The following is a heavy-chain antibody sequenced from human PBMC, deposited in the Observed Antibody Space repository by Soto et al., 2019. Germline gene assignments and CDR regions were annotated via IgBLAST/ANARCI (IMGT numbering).Heavy chain of an antibody. Sequence: GESLKISCAASGFTFSSYAMSWVRQAPGKGLEWVSAISGSGGSTYYADSVKGRFTISRDNSKNTLYLQMNSLRAEDTAVYYCAKMKYSYGYYFDYWGQGTLVTVSS. CDR1: GFTFSSYA. V-gene: IGHV3-23*01. J-gene: IGHJ4*02. CDR2: ISGSGGST. CDR3: AKMKYSYGYYFDY. D-gene: IGHD5-18*01.